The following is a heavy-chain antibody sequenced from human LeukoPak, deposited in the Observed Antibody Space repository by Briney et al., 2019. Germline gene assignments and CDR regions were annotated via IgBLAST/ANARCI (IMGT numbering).Heavy chain of an antibody. V-gene: IGHV3-30-3*01. CDR2: ISYDGSNK. J-gene: IGHJ4*02. CDR3: AKDLDTMTTSGTYYFDY. CDR1: GFTFSSYA. D-gene: IGHD4-17*01. Sequence: PGGSLRLSCAASGFTFSSYAKHWVRQAPGKGLEWVAVISYDGSNKYYADSVKGRFTISRDNSKNTLYLQMNSLRAEDTAVYYCAKDLDTMTTSGTYYFDYWGQGTLVTVSS.